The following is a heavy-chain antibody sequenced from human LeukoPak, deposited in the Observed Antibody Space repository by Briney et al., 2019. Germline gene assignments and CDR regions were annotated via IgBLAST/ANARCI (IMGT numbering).Heavy chain of an antibody. CDR3: AKGRLSLLWFGELF. Sequence: GGSLRLSCAASGFTSSSYAMSWVRQAPGKGLEWVSAISGSGGSTYYADSVKGRFTISRDNSKNTLYLQMNSLRAEDTAVYYCAKGRLSLLWFGELFWGQGTLVTVSS. V-gene: IGHV3-23*01. D-gene: IGHD3-10*01. CDR2: ISGSGGST. CDR1: GFTSSSYA. J-gene: IGHJ4*02.